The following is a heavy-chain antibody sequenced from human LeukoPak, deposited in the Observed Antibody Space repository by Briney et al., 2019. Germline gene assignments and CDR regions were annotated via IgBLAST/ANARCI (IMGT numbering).Heavy chain of an antibody. Sequence: SETLSLTCTVSGGSISSYYWSWIRQPAGKGLEWIGRIYTSGSTNYNPSLKSRVTMSVDTSKNQFSLKLSSVTAADTAVYYCARGPRTLYSNYFYYYYYMDVWGKGTTVTVSS. CDR3: ARGPRTLYSNYFYYYYYMDV. V-gene: IGHV4-4*07. J-gene: IGHJ6*03. CDR2: IYTSGST. CDR1: GGSISSYY. D-gene: IGHD2/OR15-2a*01.